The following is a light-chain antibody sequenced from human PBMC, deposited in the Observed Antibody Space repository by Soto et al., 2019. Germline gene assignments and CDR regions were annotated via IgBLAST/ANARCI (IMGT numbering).Light chain of an antibody. CDR3: LLYSGGAQPWV. V-gene: IGLV7-43*01. Sequence: QAVVTQEPSLTLSPGGTVTLTCASSTGAVTSGYYPNWFQQKPGQAPRALIYSTNRKHSWTPARFSGSLLGGKAALTLSGVQPEDEAEYYCLLYSGGAQPWVFGGGTKLTVL. CDR1: TGAVTSGYY. CDR2: STN. J-gene: IGLJ3*02.